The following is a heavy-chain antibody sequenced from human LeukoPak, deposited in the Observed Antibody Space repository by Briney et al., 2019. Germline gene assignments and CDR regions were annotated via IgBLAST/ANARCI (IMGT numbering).Heavy chain of an antibody. Sequence: GGSLRLSCAASGFTFSGYNIHWVRQAPGKGLEWVANIKQDGSEKYYVDSVKGRFTISRDNAKNSLYLQMNSLRAEDTAVYYCARRFYGYLDYYYYYYMDVWGKGTTVTISS. V-gene: IGHV3-7*01. CDR2: IKQDGSEK. CDR3: ARRFYGYLDYYYYYYMDV. J-gene: IGHJ6*03. CDR1: GFTFSGYN. D-gene: IGHD5-18*01.